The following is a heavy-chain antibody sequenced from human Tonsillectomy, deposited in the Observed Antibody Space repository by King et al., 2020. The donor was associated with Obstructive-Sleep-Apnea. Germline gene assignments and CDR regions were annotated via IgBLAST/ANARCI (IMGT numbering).Heavy chain of an antibody. D-gene: IGHD3-22*01. CDR1: GFTFDDYA. V-gene: IGHV3-9*01. J-gene: IGHJ3*01. CDR3: AKTGYYYDPPLC. Sequence: VQLVESGGGLVQPGRSLRLSCAASGFTFDDYAMHWVRQAPGKGLEWVSGISWNSGSIGYADSVKGRFTISSDNAKNSLYLQMNSLRAEVTALYDCAKTGYYYDPPLCWGQGTMVTVSS. CDR2: ISWNSGSI.